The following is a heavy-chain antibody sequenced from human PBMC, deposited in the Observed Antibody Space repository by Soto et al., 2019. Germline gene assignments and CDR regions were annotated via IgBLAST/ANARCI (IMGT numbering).Heavy chain of an antibody. CDR3: ARDSSGYDPYYYYGMDV. V-gene: IGHV3-30-3*01. J-gene: IGHJ6*02. CDR1: GFTFSSYA. D-gene: IGHD5-12*01. Sequence: GGSLRLSCAASGFTFSSYAMHWVRQAPGKGLEWVAVISYDGSNKYYADSVKGRFTISRDNSKNTLYLQMNSLRAEDTAVYYCARDSSGYDPYYYYGMDVWGQGTTVTVSS. CDR2: ISYDGSNK.